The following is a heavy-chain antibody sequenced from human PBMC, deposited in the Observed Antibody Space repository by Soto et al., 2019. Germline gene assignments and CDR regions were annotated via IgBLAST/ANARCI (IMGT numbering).Heavy chain of an antibody. CDR3: TRDYVHCNGVRCYGVPMDV. CDR2: IQSGGST. J-gene: IGHJ6*04. CDR1: GFSVNSKY. D-gene: IGHD2-15*01. V-gene: IGHV3-66*01. Sequence: EVQLVESGGDLVQPGGSLRLSCAASGFSVNSKYMSWVRQAPGKGLEWVSLIQSGGSTYYAGSVKGRFTISREFSEKTLFLQMNSLRVEDTAVYYCTRDYVHCNGVRCYGVPMDVGGKGTTVTVSA.